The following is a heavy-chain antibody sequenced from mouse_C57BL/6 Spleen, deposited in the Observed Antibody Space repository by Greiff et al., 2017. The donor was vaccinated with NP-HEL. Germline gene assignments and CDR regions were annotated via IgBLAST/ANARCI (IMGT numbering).Heavy chain of an antibody. J-gene: IGHJ1*03. Sequence: QVQLQQPGAELVKPGASVKLSCKASGYTFTSYWMHWVKQRPGQGLEWIGMIHPNSGSTNYNEKFKSKATLTVDKSSRTAYMQLRSLTTEDSAVYYCARSSDYYSYGSSSWYFDVWGTGTTVTVSS. CDR3: ARSSDYYSYGSSSWYFDV. CDR2: IHPNSGST. D-gene: IGHD1-1*01. CDR1: GYTFTSYW. V-gene: IGHV1-64*01.